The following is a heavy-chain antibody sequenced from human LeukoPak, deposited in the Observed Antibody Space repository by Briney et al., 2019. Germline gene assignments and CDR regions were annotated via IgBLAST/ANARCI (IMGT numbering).Heavy chain of an antibody. CDR2: ISGSGGST. CDR3: AAEIYYYAEGDY. CDR1: GFTFSSYA. V-gene: IGHV3-23*01. D-gene: IGHD3-10*01. J-gene: IGHJ4*02. Sequence: GGPLRLSCAASGFTFSSYAMSWVRQAPGKGLEWVSAISGSGGSTYYADSVKGRFTISRDNSKNTLYLQMNSLRVEDTAVYYCAAEIYYYAEGDYWGQGTLVTVAS.